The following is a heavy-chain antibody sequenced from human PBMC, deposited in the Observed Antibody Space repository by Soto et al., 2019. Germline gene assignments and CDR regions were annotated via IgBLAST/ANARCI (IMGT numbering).Heavy chain of an antibody. V-gene: IGHV3-7*03. CDR2: INHDGSKK. J-gene: IGHJ5*01. CDR1: AFTLRSYC. Sequence: PGVPLRLSCSASAFTLRSYCINWVRQAPGKGLEWVAPINHDGSKKYYVDSVTGRFTISRDNAKNSMYLQMSGLRVEDTAVYYCAREGYDVRSERGAWF. CDR3: AREGYDVRSERGAWF. D-gene: IGHD3-3*01.